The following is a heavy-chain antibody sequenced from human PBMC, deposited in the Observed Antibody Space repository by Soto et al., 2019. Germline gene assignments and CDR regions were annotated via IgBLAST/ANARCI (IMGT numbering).Heavy chain of an antibody. CDR1: GFTVNSYY. J-gene: IGHJ4*02. CDR2: IHTGGVT. D-gene: IGHD3-3*01. CDR3: AREKGTGDWDNFFHY. Sequence: EVQLVESGGGLVQPGGSLRLSCEASGFTVNSYYMSWVRQAPGKGLEWVAVIHTGGVTYYADSVKGRFIISRDNSKKTLYLQMNSLRAEDTAVYYCAREKGTGDWDNFFHYWGQGALVTVSS. V-gene: IGHV3-66*01.